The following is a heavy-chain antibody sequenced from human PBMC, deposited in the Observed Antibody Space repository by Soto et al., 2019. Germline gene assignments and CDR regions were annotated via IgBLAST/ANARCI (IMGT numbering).Heavy chain of an antibody. Sequence: GGSLRLCCAASGFTVSSNYMSWVRQAPGKGLEWVSVIYSGGSTYYADSVKGRFTISRDNSKNTLYLQMNSLRAEDTAVYYCAARNGDSSSWYPVNAFDIWGQGTMVTVSS. J-gene: IGHJ3*02. D-gene: IGHD6-13*01. V-gene: IGHV3-66*01. CDR2: IYSGGST. CDR3: AARNGDSSSWYPVNAFDI. CDR1: GFTVSSNY.